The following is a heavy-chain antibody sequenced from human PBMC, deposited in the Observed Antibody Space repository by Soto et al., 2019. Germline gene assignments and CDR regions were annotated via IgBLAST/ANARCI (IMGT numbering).Heavy chain of an antibody. CDR3: ARCHRGTIFGVVITNWFDP. D-gene: IGHD3-3*01. CDR2: INHSGST. J-gene: IGHJ5*02. CDR1: GGSFSVYY. V-gene: IGHV4-34*01. Sequence: TLSLTCAFYGGSFSVYYWSWILQPPGKGLYWIGEINHSGSTNYNPSLKSLVTISLDTSKNHFSLKLSSVTAADTAVYYCARCHRGTIFGVVITNWFDPWGQGTMVTVSS.